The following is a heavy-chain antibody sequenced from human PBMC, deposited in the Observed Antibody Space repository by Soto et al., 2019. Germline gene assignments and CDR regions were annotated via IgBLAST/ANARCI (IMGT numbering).Heavy chain of an antibody. V-gene: IGHV1-46*01. CDR2: INPSGGST. CDR1: GYTFTSYY. J-gene: IGHJ5*02. D-gene: IGHD6-13*01. CDR3: ARGTHKAAGWFDP. Sequence: ASVKVPCKASGYTFTSYYMHWARQAPGQGLEWMGIINPSGGSTSYAQKFQGRVTMTRDTSTSTVYMELSSLRSEDTAVYYCARGTHKAAGWFDPCGQGTLVTVSS.